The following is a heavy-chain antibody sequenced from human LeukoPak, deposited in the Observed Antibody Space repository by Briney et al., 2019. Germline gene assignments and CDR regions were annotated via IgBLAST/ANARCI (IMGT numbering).Heavy chain of an antibody. CDR3: ATTNMGGNFDY. Sequence: PGGSLRLSCAASGFIVSTYFMSWVRQAPVRGLECVSVIYGAGSTYSGGSTHYADSVKGRFTISRDNSKNTLYLQMSRLRGEDTAVYYCATTNMGGNFDYWGQGALVTVSS. CDR1: GFIVSTYF. D-gene: IGHD1-26*01. CDR2: IYGAGSTYSGGST. V-gene: IGHV3-23*01. J-gene: IGHJ4*02.